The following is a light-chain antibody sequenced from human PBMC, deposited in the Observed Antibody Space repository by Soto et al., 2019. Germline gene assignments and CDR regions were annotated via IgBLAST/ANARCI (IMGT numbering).Light chain of an antibody. CDR1: QGIRND. CDR2: PAS. V-gene: IGKV1-6*01. CDR3: LQDYNYPQT. J-gene: IGKJ1*01. Sequence: AIPMTQSPSSLSASVGDRVTITCRASQGIRNDLGWYQQKPGKAPKLLIYPASSLQSGVPSRFSGSGSGTDFTLTISSLQPEDFATNYFLQDYNYPQTFGQGTKVEIK.